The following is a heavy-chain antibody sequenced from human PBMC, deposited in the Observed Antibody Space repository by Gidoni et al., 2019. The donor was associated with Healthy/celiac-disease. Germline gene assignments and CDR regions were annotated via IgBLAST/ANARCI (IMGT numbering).Heavy chain of an antibody. CDR2: IKQDGSEK. D-gene: IGHD6-13*01. J-gene: IGHJ2*01. V-gene: IGHV3-7*04. CDR1: GFTFSSHW. Sequence: EVQLVESGGGLVQPGGSLRLSCAASGFTFSSHWMSWVRQAPGKGLEWVANIKQDGSEKYYVDSVKGRFTISRDNAKNSLYLQMNSLRAEDTAVYYCARGYSSSWYRGYWYFDLWGRGTLVTVSS. CDR3: ARGYSSSWYRGYWYFDL.